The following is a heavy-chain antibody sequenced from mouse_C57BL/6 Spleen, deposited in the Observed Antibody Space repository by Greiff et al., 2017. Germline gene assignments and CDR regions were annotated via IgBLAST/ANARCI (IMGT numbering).Heavy chain of an antibody. D-gene: IGHD2-1*01. Sequence: QVQLQQPGAELVKPGASVTMSCKASGYTFTSYWITWVKQRPGQGLEWIGDIYPGSGSTNYTEKFTSKATLTVDTSSSTAYMQLSSLTSEDAAVYYGARGGNYYAMDYWGQGTSVTVSS. V-gene: IGHV1-55*01. J-gene: IGHJ4*01. CDR3: ARGGNYYAMDY. CDR1: GYTFTSYW. CDR2: IYPGSGST.